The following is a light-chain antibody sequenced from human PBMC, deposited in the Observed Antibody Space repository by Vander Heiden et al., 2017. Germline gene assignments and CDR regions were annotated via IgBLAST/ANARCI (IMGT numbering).Light chain of an antibody. V-gene: IGKV3-20*01. CDR3: QQDGSSPRT. CDR2: GAS. J-gene: IGKJ1*01. CDR1: QSVSSSY. Sequence: EIGVTQAAGTLSLSPGERATLSCRASQSVSSSYLAWYQQKPGQAPRLLIYGASSRATGIPDRFSGSGSGTDFTLTISRLEPEDFAVYYCQQDGSSPRTFGQGTKVEIK.